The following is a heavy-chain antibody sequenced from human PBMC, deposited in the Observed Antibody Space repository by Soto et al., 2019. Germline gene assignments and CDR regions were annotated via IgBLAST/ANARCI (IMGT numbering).Heavy chain of an antibody. D-gene: IGHD3-22*01. CDR1: GLSLSNAW. Sequence: GGSLRLSCAASGLSLSNAWMNWVRQAPGKGLEWVGRITSKTDAGTTDYAAPVKGRFTISRDDSKNTLYLQMNSLKTEDTALYYCTTDPLYYDTSGDYWGQGTLVTVSS. J-gene: IGHJ4*02. V-gene: IGHV3-15*07. CDR2: ITSKTDAGTT. CDR3: TTDPLYYDTSGDY.